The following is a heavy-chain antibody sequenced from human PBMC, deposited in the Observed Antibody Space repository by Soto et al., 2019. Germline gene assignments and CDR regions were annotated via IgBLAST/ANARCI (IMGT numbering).Heavy chain of an antibody. D-gene: IGHD3-10*01. J-gene: IGHJ6*03. CDR1: GFTFSSYG. V-gene: IGHV3-30*18. CDR3: AKDGLLWFGESWRRYYYYYYMDG. Sequence: GGSLRLSCAASGFTFSSYGMHWVRQAPGKGLEWVAVISYDGSNKYYADSVKGRFTISRDNSKNTLYLQMNSLRAEDTAVYYCAKDGLLWFGESWRRYYYYYYMDGWGKGTTVTVSS. CDR2: ISYDGSNK.